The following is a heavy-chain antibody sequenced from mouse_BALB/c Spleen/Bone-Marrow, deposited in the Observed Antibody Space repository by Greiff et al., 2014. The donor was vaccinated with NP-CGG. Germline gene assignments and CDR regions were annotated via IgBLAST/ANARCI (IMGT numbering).Heavy chain of an antibody. V-gene: IGHV1-19*01. CDR2: VNPYNGGT. CDR3: ARPHYYGNYVDY. D-gene: IGHD2-1*01. CDR1: GYTFTDYY. J-gene: IGHJ2*01. Sequence: EVQLQQSGPELVKPGASVKMSCKASGYTFTDYYMDWVKQSHGESFEWIGGVNPYNGGTSYNQKFKGKATLTVDKSSSTAYMELNSLKSEDSAVYYCARPHYYGNYVDYWGQGTTLTVSS.